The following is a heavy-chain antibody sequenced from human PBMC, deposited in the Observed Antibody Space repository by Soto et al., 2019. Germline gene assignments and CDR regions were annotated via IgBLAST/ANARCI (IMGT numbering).Heavy chain of an antibody. CDR2: IYYRGNT. Sequence: PSETLSLTCTVSGGSMSPYYWSWIRQPPGKGLEWIANIYYRGNTNYNPSFESRVTISIDTSKNQFSLKLISMTAADTAMYYCARLSKKTGDFDYYYGMDVWGQGTTVTVSS. CDR1: GGSMSPYY. D-gene: IGHD1-1*01. V-gene: IGHV4-59*12. CDR3: ARLSKKTGDFDYYYGMDV. J-gene: IGHJ6*02.